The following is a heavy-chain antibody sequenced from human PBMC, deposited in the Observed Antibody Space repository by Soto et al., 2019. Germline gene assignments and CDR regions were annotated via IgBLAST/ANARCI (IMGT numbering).Heavy chain of an antibody. CDR3: ARDVVGGSYYGGGNLDY. CDR2: INPSGGST. J-gene: IGHJ4*02. Sequence: QVQLVQSGAEVKKPGASVKVSCKASGYTFTSYYMHWVRQAPGQGLEWMGIINPSGGSTSYAQKFQGKVTMDRDTSPSTVYMELSSLRSEDTAVYCFARDVVGGSYYGGGNLDYWGQGTLVTVCS. D-gene: IGHD1-26*01. CDR1: GYTFTSYY. V-gene: IGHV1-46*01.